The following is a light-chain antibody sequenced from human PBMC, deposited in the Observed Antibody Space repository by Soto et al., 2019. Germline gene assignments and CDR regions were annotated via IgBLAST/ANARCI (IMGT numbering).Light chain of an antibody. CDR2: AAS. J-gene: IGKJ4*01. V-gene: IGKV1-39*01. Sequence: DIQMTQSPSSLSASVGDRVTISCRASQSISTYLNWYQQKPGKAPDLLIYAASSLQSGVPPRFSGSGSWTDFTLTIMSLQPEDFATYYCQQSYTAPLTFGGGTKVEIK. CDR1: QSISTY. CDR3: QQSYTAPLT.